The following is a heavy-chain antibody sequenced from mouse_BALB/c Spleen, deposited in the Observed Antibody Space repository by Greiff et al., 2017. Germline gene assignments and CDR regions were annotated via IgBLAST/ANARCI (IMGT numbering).Heavy chain of an antibody. CDR3: ARSHYGNYVRMDY. D-gene: IGHD2-1*01. J-gene: IGHJ4*01. CDR2: INSNGGST. Sequence: EVKLMESGGGLVQPGGSLKLSCAASGFTFSSYGMSWVRQTPDKRLELVATINSNGGSTYYPDSVKGRFTISRDNAKNTLYLQMSSLKSEDTAMYYCARSHYGNYVRMDYWGQGTSVTVSS. CDR1: GFTFSSYG. V-gene: IGHV5-6-3*01.